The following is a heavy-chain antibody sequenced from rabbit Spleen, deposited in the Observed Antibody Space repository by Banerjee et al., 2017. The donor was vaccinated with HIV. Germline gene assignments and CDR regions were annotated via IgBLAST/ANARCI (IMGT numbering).Heavy chain of an antibody. D-gene: IGHD1-1*01. Sequence: QEQLVESGGGLVQPEGSLTLTCTASGFSFSNKAVMCWVRQAPGKGLEWIACINASTGKPVYATWASGRFTISRTSSTTVTLRMTSLTAADRATYFCARSGYDGHGASTRLSLWGQGTLVTVS. V-gene: IGHV1S45*01. CDR3: ARSGYDGHGASTRLSL. J-gene: IGHJ4*01. CDR1: GFSFSNKAV. CDR2: INASTGKP.